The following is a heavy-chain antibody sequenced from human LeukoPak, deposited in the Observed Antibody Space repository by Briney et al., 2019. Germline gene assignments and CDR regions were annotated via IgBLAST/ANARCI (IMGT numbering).Heavy chain of an antibody. CDR2: VYVTGST. CDR1: GDSISSYY. Sequence: SETLSLTCTVPGDSISSYYWSWIRQPAGKGLEWIGRVYVTGSTNLDPALQSRVTMSVDTSKNQFSLKLTSVTAADTAVYYCARDRQWLVDHWGQGTLVTVSS. D-gene: IGHD6-19*01. J-gene: IGHJ5*02. V-gene: IGHV4-4*07. CDR3: ARDRQWLVDH.